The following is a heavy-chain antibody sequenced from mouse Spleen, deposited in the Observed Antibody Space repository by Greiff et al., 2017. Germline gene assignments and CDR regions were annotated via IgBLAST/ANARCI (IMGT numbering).Heavy chain of an antibody. Sequence: VKLMESGPELVKPGASVKLSCKASGYTFTSYDINWVKQRPGQGLEWIGWIYPRDGSTKYNEKFKGKATLTVDTSSSTAYMELHSLTSEDSAVYFCARSNSGGNLDYWGQGTTLTVSS. D-gene: IGHD2-1*01. CDR1: GYTFTSYD. CDR3: ARSNSGGNLDY. J-gene: IGHJ2*01. V-gene: IGHV1-85*01. CDR2: IYPRDGST.